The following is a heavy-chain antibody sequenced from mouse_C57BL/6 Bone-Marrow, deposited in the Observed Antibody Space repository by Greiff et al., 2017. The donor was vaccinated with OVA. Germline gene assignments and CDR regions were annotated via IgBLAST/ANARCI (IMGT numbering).Heavy chain of an antibody. D-gene: IGHD3-3*01. Sequence: EVKVVESGGDLVKPGGSLKLSCAASGFTFSSYGMSWVRQTPDKRLEWVATISSGGSYTYYPDSVKGRFTISRDNAKNTLYLQMSSLKSEDTAMYYCARHRGDLDYWGQGTTLTVSS. J-gene: IGHJ2*01. CDR2: ISSGGSYT. CDR3: ARHRGDLDY. CDR1: GFTFSSYG. V-gene: IGHV5-6*01.